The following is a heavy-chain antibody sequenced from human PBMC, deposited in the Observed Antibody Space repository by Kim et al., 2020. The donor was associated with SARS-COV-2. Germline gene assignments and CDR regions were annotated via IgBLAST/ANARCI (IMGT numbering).Heavy chain of an antibody. J-gene: IGHJ4*02. CDR2: ISYSGTT. D-gene: IGHD6-19*01. Sequence: SETLSRTCTVSGGSVSSGIYYWSWIRQPPGKGLEWIGYISYSGTTNYDPSLKSRVTLSVDTSKNQFSLKLSSVAAADTSGYYCSTVVPVVGPAFWGQAT. CDR1: GGSVSSGIYY. V-gene: IGHV4-61*01. CDR3: STVVPVVGPAF.